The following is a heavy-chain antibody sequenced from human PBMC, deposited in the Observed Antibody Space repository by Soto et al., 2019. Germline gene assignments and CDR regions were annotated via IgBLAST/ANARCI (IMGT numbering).Heavy chain of an antibody. CDR2: ISYDARNT. CDR3: ARPGSGYDVLTGQYFYYFHAVDV. V-gene: IGHV3-30*04. CDR1: GFLFNTYA. D-gene: IGHD3-9*01. J-gene: IGHJ6*02. Sequence: GVSLRLSCAASGFLFNTYAMHWVRQAPGKGLEWVAVISYDARNTYYADSVKGRFTISRDNSKNTLYLQMNSLRAEDTAVYYCARPGSGYDVLTGQYFYYFHAVDVWGQGTTVTVSS.